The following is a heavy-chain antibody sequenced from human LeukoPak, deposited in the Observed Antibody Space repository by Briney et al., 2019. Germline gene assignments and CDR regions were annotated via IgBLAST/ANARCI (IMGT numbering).Heavy chain of an antibody. Sequence: GGSLRLSCAASGFTFSSYWMSWVRQAPGKGLEWVANIKQDGSEKYYVDSVKGRFTISRDNAKNSLYLQMNSLRAEDTAVYYCARDHPLDYYGSGSYPYWGQGTLVTVSS. V-gene: IGHV3-7*01. J-gene: IGHJ4*02. CDR1: GFTFSSYW. CDR2: IKQDGSEK. D-gene: IGHD3-10*01. CDR3: ARDHPLDYYGSGSYPY.